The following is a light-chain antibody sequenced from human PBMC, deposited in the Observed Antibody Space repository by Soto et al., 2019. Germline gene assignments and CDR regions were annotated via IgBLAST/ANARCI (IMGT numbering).Light chain of an antibody. CDR2: LGS. J-gene: IGKJ1*01. CDR1: QSLLHSNAYYY. Sequence: DIVMTQSPLSLPVTPGEPASISCRSSQSLLHSNAYYYLDWYLQKPGQSPQLLIYLGSIRASGVTDRFSGSGSGTYFTLKISRVEAEDVGVYYCMQALQSPRTFGQGTKVEIK. CDR3: MQALQSPRT. V-gene: IGKV2-28*01.